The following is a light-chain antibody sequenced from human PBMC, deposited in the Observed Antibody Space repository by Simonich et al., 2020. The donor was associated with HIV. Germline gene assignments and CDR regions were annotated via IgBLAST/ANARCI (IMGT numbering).Light chain of an antibody. CDR2: KAS. CDR3: QQRNSYPLT. CDR1: ESISSW. Sequence: DIQMTQSPSTLSASVGDRVTITCRASESISSWLAWYQQKSGKAPKLLIYKASSLKSGVPSRFSGSGSGTEFTLTISSLQPDDFATYYCQQRNSYPLTFSGGTKVEIK. J-gene: IGKJ4*01. V-gene: IGKV1-5*03.